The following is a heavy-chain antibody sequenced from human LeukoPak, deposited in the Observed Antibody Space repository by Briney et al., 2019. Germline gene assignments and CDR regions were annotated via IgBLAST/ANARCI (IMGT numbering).Heavy chain of an antibody. Sequence: QAGGSLRLSCAASGFTFNSYAIHWVRQAPGKGLEWVAVMSFGESNKYYADSVKGRFTISRDNSKNTLYLQMDSLRAEDTAVYYCARASSGWCDYWGQGTLVTVSS. D-gene: IGHD6-19*01. CDR3: ARASSGWCDY. CDR2: MSFGESNK. CDR1: GFTFNSYA. J-gene: IGHJ4*02. V-gene: IGHV3-30*04.